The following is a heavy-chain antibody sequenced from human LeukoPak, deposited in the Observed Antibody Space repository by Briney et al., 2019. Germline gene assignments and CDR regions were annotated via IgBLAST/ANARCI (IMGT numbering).Heavy chain of an antibody. V-gene: IGHV1-8*01. Sequence: GASVKVSCKASGYTFTSYDINWVRQATGQGLEWMGWMNPNSGNTGYAQKFQGRVTMTRNSSITTAYMELSSLRSEVTAVYYCARRHGRCSDGSCYYPDYWGQGTLVTVSS. CDR1: GYTFTSYD. CDR3: ARRHGRCSDGSCYYPDY. D-gene: IGHD2-15*01. J-gene: IGHJ4*02. CDR2: MNPNSGNT.